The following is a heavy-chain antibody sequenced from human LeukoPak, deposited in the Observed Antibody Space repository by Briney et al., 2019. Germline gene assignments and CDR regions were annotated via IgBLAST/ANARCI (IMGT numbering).Heavy chain of an antibody. CDR3: VRDGVGAPPFDY. CDR2: IYSGGST. V-gene: IGHV3-53*01. J-gene: IGHJ4*02. CDR1: GFTVSSNY. Sequence: GGSLRLSCAASGFTVSSNYMSWVRQAPGKGLEWVSVIYSGGSTSYADFVKGRFTVSRDNAKNTLFLQMNSLRVEDTAVYYCVRDGVGAPPFDYWGQGALVTVSS. D-gene: IGHD1-26*01.